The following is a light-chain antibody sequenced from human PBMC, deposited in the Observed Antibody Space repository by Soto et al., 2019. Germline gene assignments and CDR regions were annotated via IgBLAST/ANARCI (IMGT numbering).Light chain of an antibody. J-gene: IGKJ1*01. CDR1: QSISNW. CDR2: KAS. Sequence: DIQMTQSPSTLSASVGDRVTITCRASQSISNWLAWYQQKPGKAPKLLIYKASSLESGVPSRFSGSGSGTEFTLTISSLQPDDFATYYCQQYNSYSPMWTFGQGTKVEIK. V-gene: IGKV1-5*03. CDR3: QQYNSYSPMWT.